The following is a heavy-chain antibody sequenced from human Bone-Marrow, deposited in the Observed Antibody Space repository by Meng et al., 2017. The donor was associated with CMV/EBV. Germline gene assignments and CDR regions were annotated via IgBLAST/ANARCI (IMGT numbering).Heavy chain of an antibody. J-gene: IGHJ4*02. CDR1: GGSISSNSYY. V-gene: IGHV4-39*01. D-gene: IGHD5-18*01. CDR3: ARIRHGYSFGSLDD. CDR2: IYYSGST. Sequence: SETLSLTCTVPGGSISSNSYYWGWIRQPPGKGLEWIGNIYYSGSTYYNPSLKSRLTISVDTSENQFSLRLGSVTAADTAVYYCARIRHGYSFGSLDDWGQGTLVTVSS.